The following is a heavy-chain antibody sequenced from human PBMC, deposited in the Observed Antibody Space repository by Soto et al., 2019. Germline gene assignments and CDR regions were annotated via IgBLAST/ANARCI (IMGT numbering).Heavy chain of an antibody. J-gene: IGHJ4*02. V-gene: IGHV3-30*18. CDR1: GFTFSSYG. CDR2: ISYDGSNK. Sequence: QVQLVESGGGVVQPGRSLRLSCAASGFTFSSYGMHWVRQAPGKGLEWVAVISYDGSNKYYADSLKGRFNISRDNSKNTLYLQMNSLRAEDTAVYYCAKLIGLGDGYNSNWGQGTLVTVSS. CDR3: AKLIGLGDGYNSN. D-gene: IGHD5-12*01.